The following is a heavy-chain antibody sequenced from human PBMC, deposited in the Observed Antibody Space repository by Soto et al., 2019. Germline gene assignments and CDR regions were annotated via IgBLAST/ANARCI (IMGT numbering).Heavy chain of an antibody. CDR2: ISTSGSII. V-gene: IGHV3-48*03. CDR3: ARVPGGYSYGYGPFDY. CDR1: GFTFSSYE. J-gene: IGHJ4*02. Sequence: QPGGSLRLSCAASGFTFSSYEMNWVRQAPGKGLEWISYISTSGSIIYYADSVKGRFTISRDNAKNSVFLQVNSLSAEDTAVYYCARVPGGYSYGYGPFDYWGQGTLVTSPQ. D-gene: IGHD5-18*01.